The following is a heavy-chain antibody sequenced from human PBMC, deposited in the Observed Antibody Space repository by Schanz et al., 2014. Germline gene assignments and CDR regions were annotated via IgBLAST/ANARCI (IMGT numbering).Heavy chain of an antibody. CDR3: ARDRGHGDLPGDI. CDR2: VLYSGST. CDR1: GGSISSGGYY. V-gene: IGHV4-31*03. Sequence: QVQLQESGPGLVKPSQTLSLTCTVSGGSISSGGYYWSWIRQHPGKGLEWIGYVLYSGSTHYNPSLKSRVSISVDTSKNQLSLKLSSVTAADTAMYYCARDRGHGDLPGDIWGQGTMVTVSS. J-gene: IGHJ3*02. D-gene: IGHD4-17*01.